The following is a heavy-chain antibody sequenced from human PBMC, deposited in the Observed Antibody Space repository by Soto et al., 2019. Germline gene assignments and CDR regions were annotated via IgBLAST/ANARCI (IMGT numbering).Heavy chain of an antibody. V-gene: IGHV1-18*01. CDR1: GYTFTSYG. Sequence: ASVRVSCKASGYTFTSYGISWVRQAPGQGLEWMGWINAYNGNTKYSQKFQGRVTITRDTSASTAYMELSSLRSEDTAVYYCARDPGYSYGYNWGQGTLVTVSS. D-gene: IGHD5-18*01. CDR3: ARDPGYSYGYN. CDR2: INAYNGNT. J-gene: IGHJ4*02.